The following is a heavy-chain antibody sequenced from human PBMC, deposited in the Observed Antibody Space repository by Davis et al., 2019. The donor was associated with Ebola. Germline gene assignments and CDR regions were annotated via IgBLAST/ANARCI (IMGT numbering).Heavy chain of an antibody. Sequence: ASVKVSCKASGYTFTGYYMHWVRQAPGHGLEWMGWISAYNGNTNYAQKLQGRVTMTTDTSTSTAYMELRSLRSDDTAVYYCARQVGRGYYYYYYMDVWGKGTTVTVSS. CDR3: ARQVGRGYYYYYYMDV. CDR1: GYTFTGYY. CDR2: ISAYNGNT. D-gene: IGHD1-26*01. J-gene: IGHJ6*03. V-gene: IGHV1-18*04.